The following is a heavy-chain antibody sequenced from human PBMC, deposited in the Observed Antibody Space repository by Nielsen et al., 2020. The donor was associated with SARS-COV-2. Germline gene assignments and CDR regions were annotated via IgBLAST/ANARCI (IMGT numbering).Heavy chain of an antibody. V-gene: IGHV4-59*08. J-gene: IGHJ3*02. D-gene: IGHD3-22*01. CDR1: GDSNNDYY. CDR2: IYHSGST. Sequence: SETLSLTCTVSGDSNNDYYWTWIRQPPGKGLEWIGYIYHSGSTTYNPSLQSRVTMSVDTSKNQFSLKLSSVTVADTAVYYCARAQRAGRDYYDSSGEGGDIWGQGTMVTVSS. CDR3: ARAQRAGRDYYDSSGEGGDI.